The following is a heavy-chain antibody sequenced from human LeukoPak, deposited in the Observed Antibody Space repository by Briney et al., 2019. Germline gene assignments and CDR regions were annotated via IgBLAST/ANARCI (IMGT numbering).Heavy chain of an antibody. D-gene: IGHD5-12*01. CDR1: GFPFSDYA. Sequence: GGSLRLSCSASGFPFSDYAMHWVRQAPGKGLVWVSLINADGSSTSYADSVKGRFTISRDNAKNTLYLQMNSLRAEDTAVYYCARDKGYDVDYWGQGTLVTVSS. CDR3: ARDKGYDVDY. J-gene: IGHJ4*02. CDR2: INADGSST. V-gene: IGHV3-74*01.